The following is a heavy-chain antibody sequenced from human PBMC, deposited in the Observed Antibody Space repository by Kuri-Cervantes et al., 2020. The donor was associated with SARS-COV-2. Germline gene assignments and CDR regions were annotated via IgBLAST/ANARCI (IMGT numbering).Heavy chain of an antibody. CDR2: INPNSGGT. V-gene: IGHV1-2*06. CDR1: GYTFTGYY. D-gene: IGHD2-21*01. CDR3: ASQHGGGASEYYLDY. Sequence: ASVKVSCKASGYTFTGYYMHWVRQAPGQGLEWMGRINPNSGGTNYAQKFQGRVTMTRDTSISTAYMELSRLRSDDTAVYYCASQHGGGASEYYLDYWGQGTLVTVSS. J-gene: IGHJ4*02.